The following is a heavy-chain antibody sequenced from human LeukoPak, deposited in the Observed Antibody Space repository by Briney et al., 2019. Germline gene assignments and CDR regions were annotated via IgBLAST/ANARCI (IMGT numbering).Heavy chain of an antibody. Sequence: SETLSLTCTVSGGSISSYYWSWIRQPPGKGLEWIGYIYTSGSTNYNPSLKIRVTISVDTSKNQFSLKLSSVTAADTAVYYCARHRRGGYNFFDYWGQGTLVTVSS. CDR1: GGSISSYY. D-gene: IGHD5-24*01. V-gene: IGHV4-4*09. CDR2: IYTSGST. CDR3: ARHRRGGYNFFDY. J-gene: IGHJ4*02.